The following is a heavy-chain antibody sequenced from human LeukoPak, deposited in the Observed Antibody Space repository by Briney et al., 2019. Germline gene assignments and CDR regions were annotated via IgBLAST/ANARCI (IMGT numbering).Heavy chain of an antibody. D-gene: IGHD3-10*01. CDR1: GFTFSSYA. CDR3: ARDQLAYYYGSGSPNWFDP. V-gene: IGHV3-21*01. CDR2: ISSSSSYI. J-gene: IGHJ5*02. Sequence: GGSLRLSCAASGFTFSSYAMNWVRQAPGKGLEWVSSISSSSSYIYYADSVKGRFTISRDNAKNSLYLQMNSLRAEDTAVYYCARDQLAYYYGSGSPNWFDPWGQGTLVTVSS.